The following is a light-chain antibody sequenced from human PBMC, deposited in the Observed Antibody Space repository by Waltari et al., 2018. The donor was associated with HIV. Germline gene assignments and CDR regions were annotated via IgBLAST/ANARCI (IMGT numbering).Light chain of an antibody. CDR2: ATS. J-gene: IGKJ1*01. Sequence: DIRMTPPPSSLSASVGDRVPITCRASQGVGNDLGWYRQRPGKAPERLIYATSTLHSGVPSRFSGSGTGTEFTLTISSLQAEDSATYFCQQHRSLPRTFGQGTKVEI. CDR1: QGVGND. CDR3: QQHRSLPRT. V-gene: IGKV1-17*01.